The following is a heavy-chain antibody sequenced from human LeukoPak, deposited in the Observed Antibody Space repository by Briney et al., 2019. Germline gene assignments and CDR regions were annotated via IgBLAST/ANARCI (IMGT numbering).Heavy chain of an antibody. CDR2: IKPDGSEK. V-gene: IGHV3-7*01. J-gene: IGHJ4*02. D-gene: IGHD3-16*01. CDR1: GFTFDDSA. CDR3: ARGLGDDY. Sequence: GGSLRLSCAASGFTFDDSAMHWVRQAPGKGLEWVANIKPDGSEKYYVDSVKGRFTISRDNAKNSLYLQMNSLRAEDTAVYYCARGLGDDYWGQGTLVTVSS.